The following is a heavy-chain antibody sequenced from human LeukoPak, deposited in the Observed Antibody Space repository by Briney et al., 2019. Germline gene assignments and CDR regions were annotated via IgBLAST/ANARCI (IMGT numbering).Heavy chain of an antibody. D-gene: IGHD3-10*01. CDR1: GFTFSSYA. J-gene: IGHJ6*04. CDR2: ISGSGGST. Sequence: GGSLRLSCAASGFTFSSYAMSWVRQAPGKGLEWVSAISGSGGSTYYADSVKGRFTISRDNSKNTLYLQMDSLRAEDTAVYYCAKGEGVWFGEFQVWGKGTTVTVSS. V-gene: IGHV3-23*01. CDR3: AKGEGVWFGEFQV.